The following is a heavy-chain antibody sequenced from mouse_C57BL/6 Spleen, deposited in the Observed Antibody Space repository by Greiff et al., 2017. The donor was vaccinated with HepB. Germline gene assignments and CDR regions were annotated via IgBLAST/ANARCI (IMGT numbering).Heavy chain of an antibody. CDR1: GFNIKDDY. V-gene: IGHV14-4*01. CDR3: TMHYGSSDGYLDY. Sequence: EVQLQQSGAELVRPGASVKLSCTASGFNIKDDYMHWVKQRPEQGLEWIGWIDPENGDTESASKFQGKATITADTSSNTAYLQLSSLTSEDTAVYYCTMHYGSSDGYLDYWGQGTTLTVSS. CDR2: IDPENGDT. J-gene: IGHJ2*01. D-gene: IGHD1-1*01.